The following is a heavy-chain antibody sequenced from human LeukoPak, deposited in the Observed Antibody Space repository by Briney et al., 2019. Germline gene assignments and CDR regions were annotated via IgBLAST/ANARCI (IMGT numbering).Heavy chain of an antibody. CDR1: GFTVSSNY. CDR3: ARVTTSGSYKFDY. Sequence: PGGSLRLSCAASGFTVSSNYISWVRQAPGKGLEWVSLIYTSGSTYYADSVKGRFTISRDNSENTLYLQMNSLRAEDTAVYYCARVTTSGSYKFDYWGQGTLVTVSS. J-gene: IGHJ4*02. V-gene: IGHV3-53*01. CDR2: IYTSGST. D-gene: IGHD3-10*01.